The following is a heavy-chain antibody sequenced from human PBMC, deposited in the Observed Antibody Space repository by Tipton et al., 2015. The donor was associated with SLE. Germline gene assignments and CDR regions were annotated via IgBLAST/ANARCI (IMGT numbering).Heavy chain of an antibody. V-gene: IGHV3-48*03. CDR2: ISSSGNVI. CDR1: EFTFSRYD. CDR3: ASLSAPSDY. J-gene: IGHJ4*02. Sequence: SLRLSCAASEFTFSRYDMNWVRQAPGKGLEWVSFISSSGNVIYYADSVKGRFTISRDNAKNSVFLQMNSLRVDDTGVYYCASLSAPSDYWGQGTLVTVSS.